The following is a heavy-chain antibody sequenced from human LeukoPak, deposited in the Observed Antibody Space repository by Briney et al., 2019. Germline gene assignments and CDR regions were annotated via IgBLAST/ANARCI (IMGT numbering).Heavy chain of an antibody. V-gene: IGHV3-23*01. D-gene: IGHD3-22*01. CDR1: GFTFSSYA. Sequence: QAGGSLRLSCAASGFTFSSYAMSWVRQAPGKGLEWVSAISGSGGSTYYADSVKGRFTISRDNSKNTLYLQMNSLRAEDTAVYYCAKVSGGITMIVVVKTYYFDYWGQGTLVTVSS. J-gene: IGHJ4*02. CDR3: AKVSGGITMIVVVKTYYFDY. CDR2: ISGSGGST.